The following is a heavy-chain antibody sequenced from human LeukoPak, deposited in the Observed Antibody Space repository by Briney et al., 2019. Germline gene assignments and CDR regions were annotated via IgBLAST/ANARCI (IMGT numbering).Heavy chain of an antibody. J-gene: IGHJ4*02. CDR1: GYTFTSYG. CDR2: ISAYNGNT. Sequence: GASVKVSCKASGYTFTSYGISWVRQAPGQGLEWMGWISAYNGNTNYAQKLQGRVTMTTDTSTSTAYMELRSLRSDDTAVYYCATAPLNGYSIGWYSFDYWGQGTLVTVSS. V-gene: IGHV1-18*01. CDR3: ATAPLNGYSIGWYSFDY. D-gene: IGHD6-19*01.